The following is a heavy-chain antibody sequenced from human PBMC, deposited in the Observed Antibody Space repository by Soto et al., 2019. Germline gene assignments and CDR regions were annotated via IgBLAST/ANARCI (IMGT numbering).Heavy chain of an antibody. D-gene: IGHD3-10*01. CDR2: IYYSGST. J-gene: IGHJ6*02. CDR3: ARNHPYYYGSGSYYNAGGWVYGMDG. CDR1: GGSISSGGYY. V-gene: IGHV4-31*03. Sequence: SETLSLTCTVSGGSISSGGYYWSWIRQHPGKGLEWIGYIYYSGSTYYNPSLKSRVTISVNTSKNQFSLKLSSVTAADTAVYYCARNHPYYYGSGSYYNAGGWVYGMDGWGQGTTAAVSS.